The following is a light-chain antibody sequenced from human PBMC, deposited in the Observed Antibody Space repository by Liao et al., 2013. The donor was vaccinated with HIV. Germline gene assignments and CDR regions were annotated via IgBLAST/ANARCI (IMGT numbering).Light chain of an antibody. Sequence: YVVTQPSSVSVAPGETATITCGGNNIGSNSVHWYQQRPGQAPVLVIYYDNDRPSGIPERFSGSNSGDTATLTISGAQALDEADYYCQAWTLARGSFGTGTKVAVL. CDR2: YDN. CDR1: NIGSNS. CDR3: QAWTLARGS. V-gene: IGLV3-21*01. J-gene: IGLJ1*01.